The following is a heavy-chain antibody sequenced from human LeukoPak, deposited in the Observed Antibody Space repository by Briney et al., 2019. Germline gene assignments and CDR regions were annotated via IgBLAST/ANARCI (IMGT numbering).Heavy chain of an antibody. CDR1: GGTFSSYA. D-gene: IGHD2-21*02. Sequence: ASVKVSCKASGGTFSSYAISWVRRAPGQGLEWMGGIIPIFGTANYAQKFQGRVTITADESTSTAYMELSSLRSEDTAVYYCARDGSYCGGDCYSDNWFDPWGQGTLVTVSS. J-gene: IGHJ5*02. CDR2: IIPIFGTA. CDR3: ARDGSYCGGDCYSDNWFDP. V-gene: IGHV1-69*13.